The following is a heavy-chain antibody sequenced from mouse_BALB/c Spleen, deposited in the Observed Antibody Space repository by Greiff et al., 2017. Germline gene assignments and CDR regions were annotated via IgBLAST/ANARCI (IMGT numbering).Heavy chain of an antibody. V-gene: IGHV5-17*02. CDR2: ISSGSSTI. Sequence: EVKVVESGGGLVQPGGSRKLSCAASGFTFSSFGMHWVRQAPEKGLEWVAYISSGSSTIYYADTVKGRFTISRDNPKNTLFLQMTSLRSEDTAMYYCAREDDFAWFAYWGQGTLVTVSA. CDR1: GFTFSSFG. CDR3: AREDDFAWFAY. J-gene: IGHJ3*01. D-gene: IGHD2-13*01.